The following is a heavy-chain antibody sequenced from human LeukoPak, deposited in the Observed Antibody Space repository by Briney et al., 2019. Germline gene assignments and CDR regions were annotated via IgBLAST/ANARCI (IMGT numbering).Heavy chain of an antibody. Sequence: GGSLRLSCAASGFTFSSYEMNWVRQAPGKGLEWVSYISSSGSTIYYADSVKGRFTISRDNAKNSLYLQMNSLRAEDTAVYYCATDHPLSPYEMVYSLPTRGWGQGTLVTVSS. V-gene: IGHV3-48*03. CDR2: ISSSGSTI. CDR3: ATDHPLSPYEMVYSLPTRG. D-gene: IGHD2-8*01. CDR1: GFTFSSYE. J-gene: IGHJ4*02.